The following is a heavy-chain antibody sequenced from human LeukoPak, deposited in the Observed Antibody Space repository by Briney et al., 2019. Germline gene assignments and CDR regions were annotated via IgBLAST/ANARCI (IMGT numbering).Heavy chain of an antibody. Sequence: SVKVSCKASGGTFSSYAISWVRQAPGQGLEWMGGIIPIFGTANYAQKFQGRVTITADESTSTAYMELSSLRSEDTAVYYCARDPLPVPGIAAAGTMERGNWFDPWGQGTLVTVSS. CDR2: IIPIFGTA. V-gene: IGHV1-69*13. D-gene: IGHD6-13*01. J-gene: IGHJ5*02. CDR3: ARDPLPVPGIAAAGTMERGNWFDP. CDR1: GGTFSSYA.